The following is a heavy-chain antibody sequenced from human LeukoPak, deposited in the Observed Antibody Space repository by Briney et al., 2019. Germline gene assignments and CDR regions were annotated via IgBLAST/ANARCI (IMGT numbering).Heavy chain of an antibody. D-gene: IGHD2-2*01. CDR1: GASVSTTAYF. V-gene: IGHV4-61*02. CDR3: ARDRVNIVVVPAAMAYYYYYMDV. J-gene: IGHJ6*03. Sequence: SETLSLTCSVSGASVSTTAYFWNWIRQPAGEGLEWIGRIYASGNTHYNPSLKSRVTMSLDTSKNQFSLTMNSVTAADSAVYFCARDRVNIVVVPAAMAYYYYYMDVWGKGTTVTVSS. CDR2: IYASGNT.